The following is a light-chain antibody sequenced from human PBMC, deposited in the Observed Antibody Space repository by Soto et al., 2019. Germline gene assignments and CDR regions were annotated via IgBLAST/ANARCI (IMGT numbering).Light chain of an antibody. Sequence: QSALTQPRSVSGSPGQSVTISCTGTSSDVGGYNYVSWYQQHPGKAPKLMIYDVSKRPSGVPDSFSGSKSGNTASLTISGLQAEDGADYSCCSYAGSYTWVFGGGTKLTVL. J-gene: IGLJ3*02. CDR2: DVS. CDR3: CSYAGSYTWV. V-gene: IGLV2-11*01. CDR1: SSDVGGYNY.